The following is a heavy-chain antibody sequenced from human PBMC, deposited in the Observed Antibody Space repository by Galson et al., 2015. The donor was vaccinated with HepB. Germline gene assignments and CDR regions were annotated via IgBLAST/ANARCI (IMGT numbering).Heavy chain of an antibody. CDR2: MNPNSGNT. Sequence: SVKVSCKASGYTFTSYDINWVRQATGQGLEWMGWMNPNSGNTGYAQKFQGRVTMTRNTSISTAYMELSSLRSEDTAVYYCARNYWYQLLGGYYYYMDVWGKGTTVTVSS. CDR1: GYTFTSYD. CDR3: ARNYWYQLLGGYYYYMDV. J-gene: IGHJ6*03. D-gene: IGHD2-2*01. V-gene: IGHV1-8*01.